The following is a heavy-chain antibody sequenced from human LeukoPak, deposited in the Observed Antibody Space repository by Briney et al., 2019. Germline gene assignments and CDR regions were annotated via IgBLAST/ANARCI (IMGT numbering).Heavy chain of an antibody. CDR1: GFTVSSNY. CDR2: IYSGGST. J-gene: IGHJ4*02. Sequence: GSLRLSCAASGFTVSSNYMSWVRQAPGAGLEWVSVIYSGGSTYYADSVKGRFTISRDNSKNTLYLQMNSLRAEDTAVYYCARVVVAALDYWGQGTLVTVSS. D-gene: IGHD2-15*01. V-gene: IGHV3-53*01. CDR3: ARVVVAALDY.